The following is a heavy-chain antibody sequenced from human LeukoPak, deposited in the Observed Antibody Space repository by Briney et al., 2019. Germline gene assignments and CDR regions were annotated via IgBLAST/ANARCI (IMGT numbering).Heavy chain of an antibody. J-gene: IGHJ5*02. CDR2: IYYSGST. CDR1: GDSISTYY. D-gene: IGHD7-27*01. CDR3: ASLLNGGVSHGFDP. Sequence: PSETLSLTCTVSGDSISTYYWGWIRQPPGKGLEWIGTIYYSGSTYYNPSLKSRATMSVDTSKNQFSLKLSSVTAADTAVYYCASLLNGGVSHGFDPWGQGTLVTVSS. V-gene: IGHV4-39*01.